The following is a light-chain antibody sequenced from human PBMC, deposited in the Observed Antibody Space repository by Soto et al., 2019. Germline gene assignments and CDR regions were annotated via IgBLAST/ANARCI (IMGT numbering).Light chain of an antibody. CDR2: NDD. CDR3: AVWDDSLGGFVA. Sequence: QSVLTQPPSASGAPGQSVSISCSGSISNIGSNTVNWYQQLPGTAPRLLIYNDDRRPSGVPDRFSGSESGTSASLAISGLQPEDEADYHCAVWDDSLGGFVAFGGGTKLTVL. V-gene: IGLV1-44*01. CDR1: ISNIGSNT. J-gene: IGLJ2*01.